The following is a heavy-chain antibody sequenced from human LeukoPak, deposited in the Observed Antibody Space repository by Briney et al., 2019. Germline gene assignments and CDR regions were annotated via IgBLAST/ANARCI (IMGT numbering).Heavy chain of an antibody. V-gene: IGHV4-38-2*02. CDR3: ARGLSGWYLRYFDY. CDR2: IYYSGST. CDR1: GYSISSGYY. J-gene: IGHJ4*02. D-gene: IGHD6-19*01. Sequence: SETLSLTCTVSGYSISSGYYWGWIRQPPGKGLEWIGSIYYSGSTYYNPSLKSRVTISVDTSKNQFSLKLSSVTAADAAVYYCARGLSGWYLRYFDYWGQGTLVTVSS.